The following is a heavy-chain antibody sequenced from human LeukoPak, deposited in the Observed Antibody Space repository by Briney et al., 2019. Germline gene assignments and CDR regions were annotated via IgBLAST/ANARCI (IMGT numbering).Heavy chain of an antibody. V-gene: IGHV4-34*01. D-gene: IGHD4-17*01. CDR1: DVSFRGYY. CDR2: IDVTGGT. Sequence: SETLSLTCSVSDVSFRGYYWSWIRQPPGKGLEWVGEIDVTGGTNYRPSLKSRATVSLDTSTNHSSLNLRSVTAADTAVYYCARACTVTTCRWFGPWGQGTLVTVSS. J-gene: IGHJ5*02. CDR3: ARACTVTTCRWFGP.